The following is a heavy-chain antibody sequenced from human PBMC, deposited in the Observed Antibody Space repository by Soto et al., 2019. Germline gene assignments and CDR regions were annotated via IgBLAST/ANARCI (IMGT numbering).Heavy chain of an antibody. CDR3: ERAPTPVPTRGAFDI. J-gene: IGHJ3*02. CDR2: TYYRSKWYN. CDR1: WDSVSSNSAA. V-gene: IGHV6-1*01. D-gene: IGHD4-17*01. Sequence: SQTLSLTCAISWDSVSSNSAAWNWIRQSPSRGLEWLGRTYYRSKWYNDYAVSVKSRITINPDTSKNQFSLQLNSVTPEATAVFSCERAPTPVPTRGAFDIGGQGTMVTVSS.